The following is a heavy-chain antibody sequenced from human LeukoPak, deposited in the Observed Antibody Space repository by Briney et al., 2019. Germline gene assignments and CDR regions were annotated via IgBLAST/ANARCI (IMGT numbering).Heavy chain of an antibody. J-gene: IGHJ4*02. CDR3: ARDPGTSLDY. D-gene: IGHD1-1*01. V-gene: IGHV3-21*01. CDR1: GFTFSSYS. CDR2: ISSSSSYI. Sequence: GSLRLSCAASGFTFSSYSMNWVRQAPGKGLEWIASISSSSSYIYYADSVKGRFTISRDNAKNSLYLQMNSLRAEDTAVYYCARDPGTSLDYWGQGTLVTVSS.